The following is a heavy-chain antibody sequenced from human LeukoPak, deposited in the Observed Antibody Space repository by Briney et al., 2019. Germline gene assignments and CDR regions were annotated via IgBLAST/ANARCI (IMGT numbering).Heavy chain of an antibody. CDR3: ARIPSIAAALY. V-gene: IGHV3-23*01. Sequence: GGSLRLSCAASGFSFNNHAMSWVRLAPGKGLEWVSGISGSGGRLFHADSVKGRFTISRDNSKNTLYLQMNSLRAEDTAVYCCARIPSIAAALYWGQGTLVTVSS. CDR1: GFSFNNHA. D-gene: IGHD6-13*01. J-gene: IGHJ4*02. CDR2: ISGSGGRL.